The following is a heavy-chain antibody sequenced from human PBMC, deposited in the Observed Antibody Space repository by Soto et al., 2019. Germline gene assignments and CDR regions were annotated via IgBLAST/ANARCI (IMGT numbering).Heavy chain of an antibody. CDR3: ASNYCYYYAWHY. D-gene: IGHD1-26*01. CDR2: ISSTSSII. V-gene: IGHV3-48*02. CDR1: GFSYGDYS. J-gene: IGHJ4*02. Sequence: GGSLRLSCDGPGFSYGDYSMKWVRQPPGQGLGWVSYISSTSSIIFFADPVTGRFTISRDNAKNSLYLQMNSLRDEDSAVYYCASNYCYYYAWHYWGQGPPVTVSS.